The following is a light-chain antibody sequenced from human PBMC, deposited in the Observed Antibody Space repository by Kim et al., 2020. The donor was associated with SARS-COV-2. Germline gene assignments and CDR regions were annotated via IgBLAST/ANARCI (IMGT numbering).Light chain of an antibody. J-gene: IGKJ4*01. CDR3: QQRANWPLT. CDR1: QSISKY. CDR2: DAS. V-gene: IGKV3-11*01. Sequence: FAPGEGASPPCRASQSISKYLAWYQQKPGQAPRLFIYDASNRATGIPARFSGSGSGTDFTLTITSLEPEDFAVYYCQQRANWPLTFGGGAKVDIK.